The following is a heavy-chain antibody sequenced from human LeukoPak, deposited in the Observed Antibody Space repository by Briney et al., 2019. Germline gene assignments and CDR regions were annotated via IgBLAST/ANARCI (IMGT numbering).Heavy chain of an antibody. D-gene: IGHD3-10*01. Sequence: SETLSLTCAVYGGSFSGYYWSWIRQPPGKGLEWIGEINHSGSTNYNPSLKSRVTISVDTSKNQFSLKLSSVTAADTAVYYCARLTMVRGVIYGTDWHFDLWGRGTLVTVSS. V-gene: IGHV4-34*01. CDR3: ARLTMVRGVIYGTDWHFDL. CDR2: INHSGST. J-gene: IGHJ2*01. CDR1: GGSFSGYY.